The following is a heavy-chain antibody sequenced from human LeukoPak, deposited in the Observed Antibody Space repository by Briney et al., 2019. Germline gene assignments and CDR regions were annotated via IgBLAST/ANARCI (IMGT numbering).Heavy chain of an antibody. J-gene: IGHJ4*02. CDR1: GFTFSGYA. CDR3: ARVAYSSWDY. CDR2: ISSGSTTI. V-gene: IGHV3-48*04. D-gene: IGHD6-6*01. Sequence: GGSLRLSCTASGFTFSGYAMNWVRQAPGKGLEWVSYISSGSTTIHYAGSVKGRFTISRDNAKNSLYLQMNSLRADDTAVYYCARVAYSSWDYWGQGALVTVSS.